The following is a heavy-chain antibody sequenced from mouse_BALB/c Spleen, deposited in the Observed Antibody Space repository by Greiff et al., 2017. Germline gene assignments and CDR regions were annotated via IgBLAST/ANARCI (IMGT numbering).Heavy chain of an antibody. J-gene: IGHJ1*01. CDR3: ARGATVGAWYFDV. Sequence: VQLQQSGAELVKPGASVKLSCTASGFNIKDTYMHWVKQRPEQGLEWIGRIDPANGNTKYDPKFQGKATITADTSSNTAYLQLSSLTSEDTAVYYCARGATVGAWYFDVWGAGTTVTVSS. D-gene: IGHD1-1*01. CDR1: GFNIKDTY. V-gene: IGHV14-3*02. CDR2: IDPANGNT.